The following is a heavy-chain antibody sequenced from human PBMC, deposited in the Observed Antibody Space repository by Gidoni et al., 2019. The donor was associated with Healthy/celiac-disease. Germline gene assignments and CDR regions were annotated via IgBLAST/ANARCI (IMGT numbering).Heavy chain of an antibody. D-gene: IGHD6-19*01. V-gene: IGHV5-51*01. Sequence: EVQLVQSGAEVKKRGESLKISCKGSGYSFTSYWIGWVRQMPGKGLEGMGIIYPADSATRSTPSFQGPVTISADKSIRTAYLQWSSLKASDTAMYYCARQSGLVPPDYFDYWGQGTLVTVSS. CDR2: IYPADSAT. CDR1: GYSFTSYW. J-gene: IGHJ4*02. CDR3: ARQSGLVPPDYFDY.